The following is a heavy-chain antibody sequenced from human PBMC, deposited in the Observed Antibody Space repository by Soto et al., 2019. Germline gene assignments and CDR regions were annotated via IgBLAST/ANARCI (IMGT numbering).Heavy chain of an antibody. CDR2: ISDSGDA. CDR3: VKDLYRSATMPCLDH. J-gene: IGHJ4*02. V-gene: IGHV3-23*01. Sequence: EVRLLESGGGLERPGGSLRLSCEASGFTFNTYGMSWVRQAPGKGLEWVAGISDSGDAYYAASMEGRFAISRDNSKNTVYLQMTSLRADDTALYYCVKDLYRSATMPCLDHWGQGTLVTVSS. D-gene: IGHD1-1*01. CDR1: GFTFNTYG.